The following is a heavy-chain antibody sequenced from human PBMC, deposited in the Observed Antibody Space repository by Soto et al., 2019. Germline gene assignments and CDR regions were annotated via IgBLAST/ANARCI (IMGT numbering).Heavy chain of an antibody. J-gene: IGHJ4*02. D-gene: IGHD2-15*01. CDR2: ISGSGGST. V-gene: IGHV3-23*01. CDR1: GFTFSSYA. CDR3: AKDGRGYCSGGSCYSDY. Sequence: GGSLRLSCAASGFTFSSYAMSWVRQAPGKGLEWVSAISGSGGSTYYADSVKGRFTISRDNSKNTLYLQMNSLRAEDTAVYYCAKDGRGYCSGGSCYSDYWGQGTLVTVSS.